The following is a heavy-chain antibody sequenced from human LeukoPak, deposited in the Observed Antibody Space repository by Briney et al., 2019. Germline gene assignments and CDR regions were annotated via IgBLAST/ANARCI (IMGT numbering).Heavy chain of an antibody. Sequence: ASVKVSCKVSGYTLTELSMHWVRQAPGQGLEWMGIINPSGGSTSYAQKFQGRVTMTRDTSTSTVYMELSSLRSEDTAVYYCAREGVGDGYNKGHLGYYYYGMDVWGQGTTVTVSS. CDR2: INPSGGST. J-gene: IGHJ6*02. D-gene: IGHD5-24*01. CDR1: GYTLTELS. V-gene: IGHV1-46*01. CDR3: AREGVGDGYNKGHLGYYYYGMDV.